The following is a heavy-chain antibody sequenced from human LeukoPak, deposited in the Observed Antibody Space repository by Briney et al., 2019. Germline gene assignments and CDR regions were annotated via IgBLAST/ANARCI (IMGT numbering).Heavy chain of an antibody. CDR1: RHTFTDLY. Sequence: GASVKLLYNASRHTFTDLYMHGARQPPAQGLEGMRCNNPNSGGTNYAQKFQGRVTMTRDTSISTAYMELSRLRSDDTAVFYCAREEVIAAAGPTLDYWGQGALVTVSS. V-gene: IGHV1-2*02. CDR2: NNPNSGGT. CDR3: AREEVIAAAGPTLDY. J-gene: IGHJ4*02. D-gene: IGHD6-13*01.